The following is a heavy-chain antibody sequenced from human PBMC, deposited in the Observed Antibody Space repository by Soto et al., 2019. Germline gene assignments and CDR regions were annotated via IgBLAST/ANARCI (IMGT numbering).Heavy chain of an antibody. Sequence: QVQLQESGPGLVKPSGTLSLTCAVSGGSISSSNWWSWVRQPPGKGLEWIGEIYHSGCTNYNPPLKSRVTISVDKAKHQFSLQLSSVTAADTAVYYCALGVSVDYYYYGMDVWGQGTTVTGSS. D-gene: IGHD3-16*01. CDR3: ALGVSVDYYYYGMDV. CDR1: GGSISSSNW. CDR2: IYHSGCT. J-gene: IGHJ6*02. V-gene: IGHV4-4*02.